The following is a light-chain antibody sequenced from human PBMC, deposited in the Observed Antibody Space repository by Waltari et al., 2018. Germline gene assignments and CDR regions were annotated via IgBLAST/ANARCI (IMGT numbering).Light chain of an antibody. V-gene: IGLV4-69*01. CDR3: QTGGHGTWV. CDR1: SGHSSNI. J-gene: IGLJ3*02. CDR2: VNSEGSR. Sequence: QLVLTQSPSASASLGASVKLTCTLSSGHSSNIIAWHQQQPDKGPGYLMKVNSEGSRRKGDQIPDRCSGSSSGAERYLTISSLQSEDEADYYCQTGGHGTWVFGGGTKLTVL.